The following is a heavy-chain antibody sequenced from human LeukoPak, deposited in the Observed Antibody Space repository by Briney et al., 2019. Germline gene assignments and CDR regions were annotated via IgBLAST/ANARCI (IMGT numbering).Heavy chain of an antibody. Sequence: MTSETLSLTCTVSGGSISSSSYYWGWIRQPPGKGLEWIGSIYYSGSTYYNPSLKSRVTISVDTSKNQFSLKLSSVTAADTAVYYCARERVNYYDSSGPNSDPSLGLFGQPRVFDYWGQGTLVTVSS. D-gene: IGHD3-22*01. CDR2: IYYSGST. J-gene: IGHJ4*02. CDR1: GGSISSSSYY. CDR3: ARERVNYYDSSGPNSDPSLGLFGQPRVFDY. V-gene: IGHV4-39*07.